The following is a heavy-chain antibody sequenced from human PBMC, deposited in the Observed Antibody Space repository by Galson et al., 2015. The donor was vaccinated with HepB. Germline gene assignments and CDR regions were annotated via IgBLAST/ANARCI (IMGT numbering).Heavy chain of an antibody. D-gene: IGHD6-13*01. CDR2: INTNTGNP. V-gene: IGHV7-4-1*02. CDR3: ARGGYSSSWYFSGYYYYGMDV. CDR1: GSTFTSYA. Sequence: SVKVSCKASGSTFTSYAMNWVRQAPGQGLEWMGWINTNTGNPTYAQGFTGRFVFSLDTSVSTAYLQISSLKAEDTAVYYCARGGYSSSWYFSGYYYYGMDVWGQGTTVTVSS. J-gene: IGHJ6*02.